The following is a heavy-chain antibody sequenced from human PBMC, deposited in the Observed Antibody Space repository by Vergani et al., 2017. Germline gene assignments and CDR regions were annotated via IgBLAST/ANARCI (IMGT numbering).Heavy chain of an antibody. CDR2: IKTTFDRGTT. CDR1: GFSFRNAW. CDR3: TTDPRYCGDGSCYWLRDHHYYGMDV. J-gene: IGHJ6*01. V-gene: IGHV3-15*07. D-gene: IGHD2-21*01. Sequence: EVQLVESGGGIVKPGGSLRLSCVASGFSFRNAWMNWVRRTPGKGLEWVGRIKTTFDRGTTDYAAAVKGRFTISREDSKNTLFLQMNDLKTEDIGVYYCTTDPRYCGDGSCYWLRDHHYYGMDVWGQGTTVTVSS.